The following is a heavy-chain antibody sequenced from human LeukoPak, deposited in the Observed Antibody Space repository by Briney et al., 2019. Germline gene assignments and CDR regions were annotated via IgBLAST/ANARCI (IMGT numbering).Heavy chain of an antibody. CDR1: GFTFSSYS. CDR2: ISSSSSYI. CDR3: ARGAPDTAMDY. Sequence: GGSLRLSCAASGFTFSSYSMNWVRQAPGKGLEWVSSISSSSSYIYYADSVKGRFTMSRDNAKNSLYLQMNSLRAEDTAVYYCARGAPDTAMDYWGQGTLVTVSS. D-gene: IGHD5-18*01. J-gene: IGHJ4*02. V-gene: IGHV3-21*01.